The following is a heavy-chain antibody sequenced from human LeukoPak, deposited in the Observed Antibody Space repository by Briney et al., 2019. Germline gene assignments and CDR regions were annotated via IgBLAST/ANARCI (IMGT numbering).Heavy chain of an antibody. D-gene: IGHD2-15*01. Sequence: PSETLSLTCAVYGGSFSGYYWSWIRQPPGKGLEWIGEINHSGSTNYNPSLKSRVTLSVDTSKNQFSLKLSSVTAADTAVYYCARDFPPDLVADYWGQGTLVTVSS. CDR1: GGSFSGYY. V-gene: IGHV4-34*01. CDR2: INHSGST. CDR3: ARDFPPDLVADY. J-gene: IGHJ4*02.